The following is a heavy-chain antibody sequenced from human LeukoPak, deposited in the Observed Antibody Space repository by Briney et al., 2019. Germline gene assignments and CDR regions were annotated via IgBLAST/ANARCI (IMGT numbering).Heavy chain of an antibody. CDR3: AREEVGATYGLPD. CDR2: ISSSSSYI. D-gene: IGHD1-26*01. J-gene: IGHJ4*02. V-gene: IGHV3-21*01. CDR1: GFTFSSYS. Sequence: PGGSLRLSCAASGFTFSSYSMNWVRQAPGKGLEWVSSISSSSSYIYYADSVKGRFTISRDNAKNSLYLQMSSLRAEDTAVYYCAREEVGATYGLPDWGQGTLVTVSS.